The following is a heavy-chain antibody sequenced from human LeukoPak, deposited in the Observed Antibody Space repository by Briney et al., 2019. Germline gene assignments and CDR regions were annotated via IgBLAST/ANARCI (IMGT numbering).Heavy chain of an antibody. V-gene: IGHV4-39*07. CDR3: ARAEAFGVVPAFFDY. CDR2: IYYSGST. Sequence: SETLSLTCTVSGGSISSSSYYWGWIRQPPGKGLEWIGSIYYSGSTYYNPSLKSRVTISVDTSKNQFSLKLSSVTAADTAVYYCARAEAFGVVPAFFDYWGQGTLVTVSS. D-gene: IGHD3-3*01. CDR1: GGSISSSSYY. J-gene: IGHJ4*02.